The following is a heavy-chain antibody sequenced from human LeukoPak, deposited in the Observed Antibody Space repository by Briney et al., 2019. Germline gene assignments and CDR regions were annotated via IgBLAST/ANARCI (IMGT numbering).Heavy chain of an antibody. Sequence: GESLQISCKGSGYSFTSYWIGWVRQMPGKGLEWMGIVYPGDSDTRYSPSFQGQITISADKSISTAYLQWSSLKASDTAMYYCARQFRISGWYYFDYWGQGTLVTVSS. CDR1: GYSFTSYW. CDR3: ARQFRISGWYYFDY. V-gene: IGHV5-51*01. J-gene: IGHJ4*02. CDR2: VYPGDSDT. D-gene: IGHD6-19*01.